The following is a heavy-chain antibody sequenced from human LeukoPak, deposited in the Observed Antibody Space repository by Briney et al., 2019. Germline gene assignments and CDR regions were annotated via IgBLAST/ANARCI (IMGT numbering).Heavy chain of an antibody. V-gene: IGHV4-59*01. CDR3: ARGASSSWYGPRPSQSYYYYYMDV. D-gene: IGHD6-13*01. J-gene: IGHJ6*03. CDR2: IYYSGST. Sequence: GSLRLSCAASGFSFSNAWLNWIRQAPGKGLEWIGYIYYSGSTNYNPSLKSRVTISVDTSKNQFSLKLSSVTAADTAVYYCARGASSSWYGPRPSQSYYYYYMDVWGKGTTVTVSS. CDR1: GFSFSNAW.